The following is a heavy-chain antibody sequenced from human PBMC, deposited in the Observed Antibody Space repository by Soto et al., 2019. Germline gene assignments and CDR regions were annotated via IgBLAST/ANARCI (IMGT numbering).Heavy chain of an antibody. CDR3: ARSGDGDYDEYFDL. V-gene: IGHV3-11*01. Sequence: QVQLVESGGGLVKPGGSLRLSCAASGFTFSDSYMSWIRQAPGKGLEWVSYISSSGRTIYYADSVKGRFTISSDNAKNSVYLQRNSLRAEDTAVYYCARSGDGDYDEYFDLWGRGTLVTVSS. CDR1: GFTFSDSY. D-gene: IGHD4-17*01. CDR2: ISSSGRTI. J-gene: IGHJ2*01.